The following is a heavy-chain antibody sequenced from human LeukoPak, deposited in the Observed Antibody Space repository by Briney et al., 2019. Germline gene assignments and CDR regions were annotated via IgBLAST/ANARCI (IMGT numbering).Heavy chain of an antibody. Sequence: PGESLRLSCAASGFTFSSYGMHWVRQAPGKGLEWVAFIRYDGSNKYYADSVKGRFTISRDNSKNTLYLQMNSLRAEDTAVYYCAKDGPTSITMIVGVPAYWGQGTLVTVSS. D-gene: IGHD3-22*01. CDR2: IRYDGSNK. CDR3: AKDGPTSITMIVGVPAY. J-gene: IGHJ4*02. CDR1: GFTFSSYG. V-gene: IGHV3-30*02.